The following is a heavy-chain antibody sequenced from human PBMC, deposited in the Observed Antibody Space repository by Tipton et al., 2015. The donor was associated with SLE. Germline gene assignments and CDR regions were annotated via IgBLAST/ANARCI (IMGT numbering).Heavy chain of an antibody. CDR1: GGSISSSSYY. Sequence: TLSLTCTVSGGSISSSSYYWGWIRQPPGKGLEWIGSIYYSGSTYYNPSLKSRVTISVDTPKNQFSLKLSSVTAADTAVYYCARSPRGMATIGGSDVWGQGTTVTVSS. D-gene: IGHD5-24*01. CDR3: ARSPRGMATIGGSDV. J-gene: IGHJ6*02. V-gene: IGHV4-39*01. CDR2: IYYSGST.